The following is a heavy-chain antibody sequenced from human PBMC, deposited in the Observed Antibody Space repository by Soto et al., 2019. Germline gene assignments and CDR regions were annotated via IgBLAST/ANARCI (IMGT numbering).Heavy chain of an antibody. J-gene: IGHJ6*02. CDR3: AGSPYYYYGMDV. Sequence: SETLSLTCTVSGGSISRYYWNWIRQPPGKGLEWIGYIYYGGSTTYNPSLKSRVTISVDTSKNQFSLKLDSVTAADTAVYYCAGSPYYYYGMDVWGQGTSVTVSS. D-gene: IGHD6-13*01. CDR1: GGSISRYY. V-gene: IGHV4-59*01. CDR2: IYYGGST.